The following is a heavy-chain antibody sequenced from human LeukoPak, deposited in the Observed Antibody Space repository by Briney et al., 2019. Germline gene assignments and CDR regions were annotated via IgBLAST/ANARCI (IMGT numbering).Heavy chain of an antibody. Sequence: GGSLRLSCAASGFTFSSYWMHWVRQAPGKGLVWVSRINSDGSSTSYADSVKGRFTISRDNAKNTLYLQMNSLRAEDTAVYYCAREGSGSYLYYYYMDVWGKGTTVTVSS. V-gene: IGHV3-74*01. CDR1: GFTFSSYW. CDR2: INSDGSST. J-gene: IGHJ6*03. D-gene: IGHD1-26*01. CDR3: AREGSGSYLYYYYMDV.